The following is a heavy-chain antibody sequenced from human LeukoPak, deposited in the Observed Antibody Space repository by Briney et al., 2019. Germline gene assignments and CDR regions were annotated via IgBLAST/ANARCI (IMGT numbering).Heavy chain of an antibody. J-gene: IGHJ1*01. CDR2: IYYSGST. CDR1: GGSISSSSYY. D-gene: IGHD5-12*01. Sequence: PSETLSLTCTVSGGSISSSSYYWGWIRQPPGKGLEWIGSIYYSGSTYHNPSLKSRVTISVDTSKNQFSLKLSSVTAADTAVYYCARRGLRPHRTSAEYFQHWGQGTLVTVSS. V-gene: IGHV4-39*01. CDR3: ARRGLRPHRTSAEYFQH.